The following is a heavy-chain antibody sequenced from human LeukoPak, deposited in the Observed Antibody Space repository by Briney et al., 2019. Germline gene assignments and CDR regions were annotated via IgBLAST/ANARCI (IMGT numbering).Heavy chain of an antibody. D-gene: IGHD3-3*01. CDR1: GFTFSSYA. CDR2: IKLDGSEK. CDR3: ARDQYDTWSRRGNFDS. Sequence: GGSLRLSRAASGFTFSSYAMHWVRQAPGKGLEWVANIKLDGSEKNYVDSVKGRFTISRDNTKNSLYLQMNSLRAEDTAVFYCARDQYDTWSRRGNFDSWGQGTLVIVSS. J-gene: IGHJ4*02. V-gene: IGHV3-7*03.